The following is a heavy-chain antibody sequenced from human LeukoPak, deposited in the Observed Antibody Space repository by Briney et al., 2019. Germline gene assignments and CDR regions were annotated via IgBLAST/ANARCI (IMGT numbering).Heavy chain of an antibody. CDR3: ARPAVAGTSPEYFQH. D-gene: IGHD6-19*01. CDR2: ISVSGGST. J-gene: IGHJ1*01. V-gene: IGHV3-23*01. CDR1: GFTFSSYA. Sequence: GGSLRLSCAASGFTFSSYAMRWVRQAPGKGLEWVSSISVSGGSTYYADSVKGRFTIARDNSKNTVYLQMNSLRAEDTAVYYCARPAVAGTSPEYFQHWGQGTLVTVSS.